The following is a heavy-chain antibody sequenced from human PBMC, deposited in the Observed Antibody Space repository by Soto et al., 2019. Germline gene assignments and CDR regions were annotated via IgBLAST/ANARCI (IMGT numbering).Heavy chain of an antibody. D-gene: IGHD2-21*01. J-gene: IGHJ3*01. CDR1: GFTFSSYA. V-gene: IGHV3-23*01. CDR3: AKADRGYCGGDCYLFL. Sequence: EVQLLESGGGLVQPGGSLRLSCAASGFTFSSYAMSWVRQAPGKGLEWVSAISGSGGSTYYAGSVKGRFTITRDNSKDTLYLQMNSLRAENTAVYYCAKADRGYCGGDCYLFLWGEGTMVAVSS. CDR2: ISGSGGST.